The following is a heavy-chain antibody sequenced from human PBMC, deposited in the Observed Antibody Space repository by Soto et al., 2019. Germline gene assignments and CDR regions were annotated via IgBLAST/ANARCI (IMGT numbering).Heavy chain of an antibody. J-gene: IGHJ6*02. CDR2: IYYSGST. D-gene: IGHD6-13*01. V-gene: IGHV4-59*12. Sequence: SETLSLTCTVSGGSISSYYWSWIRQPPGKGLEWIGYIYYSGSTNYSPSFQGHVTISADKSISTAYLQWSSLKASDTAMYYCARFGTAAGYYGMDVWGQGTTVTVSS. CDR1: GGSISSYY. CDR3: ARFGTAAGYYGMDV.